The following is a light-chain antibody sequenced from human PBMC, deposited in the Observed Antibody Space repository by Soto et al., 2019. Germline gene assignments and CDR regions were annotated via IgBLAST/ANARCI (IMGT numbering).Light chain of an antibody. CDR2: DSS. Sequence: EIVLPQSPATLSLSPGERATLSCRASQSVSSYLAWYQQKPGPAPRLLIYDSSNRATGIPARFSGSGSGTDFTLPISRLEPAEFAVYYCQQRSNWPYTFGQGTKLESK. J-gene: IGKJ2*01. CDR1: QSVSSY. CDR3: QQRSNWPYT. V-gene: IGKV3-11*01.